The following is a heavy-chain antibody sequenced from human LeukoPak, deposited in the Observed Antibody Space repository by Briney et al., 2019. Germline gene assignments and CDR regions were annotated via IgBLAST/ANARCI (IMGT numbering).Heavy chain of an antibody. V-gene: IGHV3-33*01. J-gene: IGHJ4*02. CDR2: IWHDGSNK. D-gene: IGHD3-10*01. CDR3: ARAVGPYDY. Sequence: GGSLRLSCAASGFTFSTYGIHWVRPAPGKGLEWVAVIWHDGSNKYYSDSVKGRFTISRDNSKNTLYLQMNSLRAEDTAVYFCARAVGPYDYWGQGTLVTVST. CDR1: GFTFSTYG.